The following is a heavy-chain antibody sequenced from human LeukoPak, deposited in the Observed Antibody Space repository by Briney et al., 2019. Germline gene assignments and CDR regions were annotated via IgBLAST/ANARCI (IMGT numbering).Heavy chain of an antibody. V-gene: IGHV1-3*01. J-gene: IGHJ4*02. CDR1: GYTFTHYA. CDR3: ARDDFSTYPGLNYFDY. D-gene: IGHD4-11*01. Sequence: ASVKVSCKASGYTFTHYAVHWLRQAPGQRLEWMGWTNVGNDYTESSQKFQDRLTITSDTAATTVYKELSSLRSEDTAVYYCARDDFSTYPGLNYFDYWGQGSLVTVSS. CDR2: TNVGNDYT.